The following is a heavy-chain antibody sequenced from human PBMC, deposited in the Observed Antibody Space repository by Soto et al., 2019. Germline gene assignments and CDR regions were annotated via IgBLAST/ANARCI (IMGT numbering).Heavy chain of an antibody. V-gene: IGHV3-30*18. CDR2: VSYDGNHK. Sequence: QVQLVESGGGVIQPGTSLSLSYGSSGFTFRSFGMYWVRQAPGKGLEWVAVVSYDGNHKYYADSVKGRFTVSRDNAKNMLSLQMNSLRGEDTAVYYCAKDVGQQLVLNYGMDVWGQGTTVTVSS. CDR3: AKDVGQQLVLNYGMDV. CDR1: GFTFRSFG. J-gene: IGHJ6*02. D-gene: IGHD6-13*01.